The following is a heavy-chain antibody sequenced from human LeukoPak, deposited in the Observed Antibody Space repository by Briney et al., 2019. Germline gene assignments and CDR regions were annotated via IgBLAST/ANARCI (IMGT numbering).Heavy chain of an antibody. CDR2: IIPILGTA. V-gene: IGHV1-69*05. D-gene: IGHD2-15*01. CDR3: AREGIVHCTGDSCLYYFDY. J-gene: IGHJ4*02. Sequence: SVKLSCKASGGTFSNYAISWVRQAPGQGLEWVGSIIPILGTANYAQTFQGRVTITTDDSTSTPYMGLSSLKSEDTAVYYCAREGIVHCTGDSCLYYFDYWGQGTLVTVSS. CDR1: GGTFSNYA.